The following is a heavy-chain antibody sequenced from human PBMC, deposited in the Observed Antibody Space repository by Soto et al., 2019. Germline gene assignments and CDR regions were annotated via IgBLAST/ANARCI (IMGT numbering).Heavy chain of an antibody. J-gene: IGHJ4*02. CDR2: INHSGST. Sequence: ASETLSLTCAVYGGSFSGYYWSWIRQPPGKGLEWIGEINHSGSTNYNPSLKSRVTISVDTSKNQFSLKLSSVTAADTAVYYCAGSLAVAGNANYFDYWGQGTLVTVSS. D-gene: IGHD6-19*01. CDR3: AGSLAVAGNANYFDY. V-gene: IGHV4-34*01. CDR1: GGSFSGYY.